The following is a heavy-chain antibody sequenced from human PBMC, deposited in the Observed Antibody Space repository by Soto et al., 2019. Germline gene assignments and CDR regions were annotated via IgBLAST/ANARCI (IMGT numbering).Heavy chain of an antibody. D-gene: IGHD1-26*01. CDR2: IYSGGST. V-gene: IGHV3-66*01. Sequence: PGGSLRLSCAASGFTVSSNYMSWVRQAPGKGLEWVSVIYSGGSTYYADSVKGRFTISRDNSKNTLYLQMNSLRAEDTAVYYCARGASGSYPAPYYFDYWGQGTLVTVSS. CDR1: GFTVSSNY. J-gene: IGHJ4*02. CDR3: ARGASGSYPAPYYFDY.